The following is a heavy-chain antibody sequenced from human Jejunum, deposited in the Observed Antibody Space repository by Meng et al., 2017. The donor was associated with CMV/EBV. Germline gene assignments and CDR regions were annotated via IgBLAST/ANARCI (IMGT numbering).Heavy chain of an antibody. CDR1: GDPISSESHS. Sequence: QQQQEEAGPGRGEAEKTPALTGTGSGDPISSESHSWACFRQPPGKRLEWIGSMYFSGIAEYNPSLKSRVTISLHATQKQFSLRLTSVTAADSAVYFCARDLTNKWFYYWGQGTLVTVSS. D-gene: IGHD1-26*01. J-gene: IGHJ4*02. V-gene: IGHV4-39*07. CDR2: MYFSGIA. CDR3: ARDLTNKWFYY.